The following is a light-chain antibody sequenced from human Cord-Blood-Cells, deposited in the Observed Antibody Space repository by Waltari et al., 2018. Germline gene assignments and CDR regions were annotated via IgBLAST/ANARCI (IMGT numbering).Light chain of an antibody. CDR2: GKN. CDR3: NSRDSSGNHWV. J-gene: IGLJ3*02. Sequence: SSELTQDPAVSVALGQTVRITCQGDSLRSYYASWYQQKPGQAPVLVIYGKNNRPSGIPDRCSGSSSRNTASLTITGAQAEDEADYYCNSRDSSGNHWVFGGGTKLTVL. CDR1: SLRSYY. V-gene: IGLV3-19*01.